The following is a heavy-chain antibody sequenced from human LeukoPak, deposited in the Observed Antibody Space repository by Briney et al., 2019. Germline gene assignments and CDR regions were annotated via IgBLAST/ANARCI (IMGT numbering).Heavy chain of an antibody. V-gene: IGHV3-49*04. D-gene: IGHD1-1*01. CDR1: GFTFGDYA. J-gene: IGHJ4*02. CDR3: TRDRVYNWNDLPIDY. CDR2: IRSRAYGGTT. Sequence: GGSLRLSCTASGFTFGDYAMSWVRQAPGKGLEWVGFIRSRAYGGTTEYAASVKGRFTISRDDSKSIAYLRMNSLKTEDTAVYYCTRDRVYNWNDLPIDYWGQGTLVTVSS.